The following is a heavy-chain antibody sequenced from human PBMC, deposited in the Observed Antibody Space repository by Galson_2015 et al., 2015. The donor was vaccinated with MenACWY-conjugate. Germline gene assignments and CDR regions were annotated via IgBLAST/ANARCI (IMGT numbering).Heavy chain of an antibody. J-gene: IGHJ4*02. D-gene: IGHD3-22*01. Sequence: SLRLSCAASGFTFTTYGMSWVRQAPGKGLEWVSSVSSTYTNTYYADSVRGRFSISRDNSKNTVYLQMSSLRVEDTAIYHCAKGYSYDTNGHSPEGFEYWGQGALVHVSS. CDR1: GFTFTTYG. CDR3: AKGYSYDTNGHSPEGFEY. CDR2: VSSTYTNT. V-gene: IGHV3-23*01.